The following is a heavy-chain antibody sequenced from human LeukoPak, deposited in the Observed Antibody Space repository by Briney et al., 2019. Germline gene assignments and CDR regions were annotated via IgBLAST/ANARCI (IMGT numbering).Heavy chain of an antibody. J-gene: IGHJ4*02. CDR3: ARQVQVAVAGLDY. Sequence: SETLSLTCTVSGGSISSYYWSWIRQPPGKGLEWIGYIYYSGSTNYNPSLKSRVTISVDTSKNQFSLKLSSVTAADTAVYYCARQVQVAVAGLDYWGQGTLVTVSS. CDR2: IYYSGST. CDR1: GGSISSYY. V-gene: IGHV4-59*08. D-gene: IGHD6-19*01.